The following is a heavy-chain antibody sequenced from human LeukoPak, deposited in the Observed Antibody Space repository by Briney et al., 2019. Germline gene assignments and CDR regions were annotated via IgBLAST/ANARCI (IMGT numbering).Heavy chain of an antibody. CDR1: GGSISSYY. Sequence: SETLSLTCTVSGGSISSYYWSWIRQPPGKGLEWIGYIYYSGSTNYNPSLKSRVTMSVDTSKNQFSLKLSSVTAADTAVYYCAREIVGAHYFDYWGQGTLVTVSS. CDR3: AREIVGAHYFDY. J-gene: IGHJ4*02. V-gene: IGHV4-59*12. CDR2: IYYSGST. D-gene: IGHD1-26*01.